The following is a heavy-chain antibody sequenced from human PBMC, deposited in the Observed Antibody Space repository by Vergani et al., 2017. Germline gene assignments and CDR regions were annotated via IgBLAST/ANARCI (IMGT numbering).Heavy chain of an antibody. V-gene: IGHV4-34*02. D-gene: IGHD4-11*01. CDR3: ARGPYSNYYYYYYGMDV. Sequence: QVQLRQWGAGLVKPSETLSLTCGIYGDSLRGHYWSWIRQSPGKGLEWIGQINHSGSTNYNPSLKSRVTISVDTSKNQFSLKLSSVTAADTAVYYCARGPYSNYYYYYYGMDVWGQGTTVTVSS. CDR2: INHSGST. CDR1: GDSLRGHY. J-gene: IGHJ6*02.